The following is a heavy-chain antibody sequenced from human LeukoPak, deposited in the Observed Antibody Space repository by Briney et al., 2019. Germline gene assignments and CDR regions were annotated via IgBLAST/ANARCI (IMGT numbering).Heavy chain of an antibody. CDR3: ARDGSGAFDI. Sequence: QTGGSLRLSCEASGFAVSSDYMSWVRQAPGKGLEWVSIIHSGGSTYYADSVKGRFTISRDNSKNTLYLQVNNLRPEDTAVYYCARDGSGAFDIWGQGTMVIVSS. J-gene: IGHJ3*02. V-gene: IGHV3-66*02. CDR2: IHSGGST. CDR1: GFAVSSDY. D-gene: IGHD5-24*01.